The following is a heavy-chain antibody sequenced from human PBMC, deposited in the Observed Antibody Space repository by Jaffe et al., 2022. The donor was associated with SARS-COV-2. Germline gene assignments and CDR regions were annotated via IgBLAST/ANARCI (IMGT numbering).Heavy chain of an antibody. CDR3: ARVYSSGQVDY. CDR1: GFTFSKYW. CDR2: IKQDGSEK. V-gene: IGHV3-7*04. Sequence: VQLVESGGGLVQPGGSLRLSCAASGFTFSKYWMSWVRQAPGKGLEWVANIKQDGSEKYYVDSVKGRFTISRDNAKNSLFLQMNSLRVEDTAVYYCARVYSSGQVDYWGQGTLVTVSS. D-gene: IGHD6-19*01. J-gene: IGHJ4*02.